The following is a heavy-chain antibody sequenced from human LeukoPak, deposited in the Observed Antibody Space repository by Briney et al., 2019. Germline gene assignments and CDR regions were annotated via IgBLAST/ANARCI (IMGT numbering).Heavy chain of an antibody. CDR2: ISYDGSNK. V-gene: IGHV3-30-3*01. CDR3: GASPHYYYGMDV. CDR1: GFSFSSYA. Sequence: PGGSLRLSCAASGFSFSSYAMHWVRQAPGKGLEWVAVISYDGSNKYYADSVKGRFTISRGNSKNTLYLQMNSLRAEDTAVYYCGASPHYYYGMDVWGQGTTVTVSS. J-gene: IGHJ6*02.